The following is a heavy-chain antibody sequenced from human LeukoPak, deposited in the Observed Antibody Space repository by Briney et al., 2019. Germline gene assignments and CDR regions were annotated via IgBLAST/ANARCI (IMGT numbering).Heavy chain of an antibody. CDR2: IYHSGSS. D-gene: IGHD6-13*01. V-gene: IGHV4-38-2*02. J-gene: IGHJ5*02. Sequence: SETLSLICTVSGYSISSGYFWGWIRQPPGKGLEWIGSIYHSGSSYYNPSLKSRVTISVDTSKNQFSLKLSSVTAADTAVYYCVRDGDYYSSSWFWFDPWGQGTLVTVSS. CDR1: GYSISSGYF. CDR3: VRDGDYYSSSWFWFDP.